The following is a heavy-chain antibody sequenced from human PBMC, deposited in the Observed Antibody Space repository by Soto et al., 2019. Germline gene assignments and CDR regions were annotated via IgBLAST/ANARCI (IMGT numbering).Heavy chain of an antibody. D-gene: IGHD2-2*02. Sequence: EVQLLESGGGLVQPGGSLRLSCAASGFTFSRYAMSWVRQAPGKGLEWVSAISGSGGNTYYVDSVKGRFTISRDTSKNTLYLQMNSLRAEDSAVYYCAKDGPLYGAYYYYMAVWGKGTTVTVSS. CDR3: AKDGPLYGAYYYYMAV. J-gene: IGHJ6*03. CDR2: ISGSGGNT. V-gene: IGHV3-23*01. CDR1: GFTFSRYA.